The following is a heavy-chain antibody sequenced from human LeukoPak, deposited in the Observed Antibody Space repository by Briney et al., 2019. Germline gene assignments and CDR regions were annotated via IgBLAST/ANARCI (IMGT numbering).Heavy chain of an antibody. Sequence: PGGSLRLSCAASGFTFSNYAMSWVRQAPGKGLEWVSGISGSGGSTYYADSVKGRFTISRDNSKNTLYLQMNSLRAEDTAVYYCAKGSSSYYFAFDIRGQGTMVTVSS. V-gene: IGHV3-23*01. D-gene: IGHD6-13*01. CDR3: AKGSSSYYFAFDI. CDR1: GFTFSNYA. CDR2: ISGSGGST. J-gene: IGHJ3*02.